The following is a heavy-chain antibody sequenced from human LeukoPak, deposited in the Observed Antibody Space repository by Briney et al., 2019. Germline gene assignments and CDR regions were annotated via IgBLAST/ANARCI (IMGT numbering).Heavy chain of an antibody. CDR1: GFTFSDYY. V-gene: IGHV3-11*01. D-gene: IGHD6-19*01. Sequence: GGSLRLSCAASGFTFSDYYMSWIRQAPGKRLEWVSYISSSGSTIYYADSVKGRFTISRDNAKNSLYLRMNSLRAEDTAVYYCARDFMYSSGQDYYYDYYMDVWGKGTTVTVSS. J-gene: IGHJ6*03. CDR2: ISSSGSTI. CDR3: ARDFMYSSGQDYYYDYYMDV.